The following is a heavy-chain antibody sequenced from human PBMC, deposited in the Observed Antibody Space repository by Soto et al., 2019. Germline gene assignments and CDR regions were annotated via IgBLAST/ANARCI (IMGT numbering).Heavy chain of an antibody. D-gene: IGHD3-3*01. Sequence: QGQLQESGPGLVKPSETLSLTCTVSDGSISTYFCNWIRQPAGKGLEWIGRIDNSGNTNYNPSLKGRLAMSADTSRKQFSLKLNSVTAADTAVYYCARGGQDFWSGPFDYWGQGDLVTVSS. CDR1: DGSISTYF. J-gene: IGHJ4*02. CDR2: IDNSGNT. V-gene: IGHV4-4*07. CDR3: ARGGQDFWSGPFDY.